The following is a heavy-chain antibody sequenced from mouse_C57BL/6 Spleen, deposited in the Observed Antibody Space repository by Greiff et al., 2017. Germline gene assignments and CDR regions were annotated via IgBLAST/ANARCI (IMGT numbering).Heavy chain of an antibody. D-gene: IGHD4-1*01. J-gene: IGHJ2*01. CDR3: ARLSGGGYYFDY. V-gene: IGHV1-22*01. Sequence: EVQLQQSGPELVKPGASVKMSCKASGYTFTDYNMHWVKQSHGKSLEWVGYINPNNGGTSYNQKFKGEATLTVNKSSSTAYMELRSLTSEDSAVYYCARLSGGGYYFDYWGQGTTLTVSS. CDR1: GYTFTDYN. CDR2: INPNNGGT.